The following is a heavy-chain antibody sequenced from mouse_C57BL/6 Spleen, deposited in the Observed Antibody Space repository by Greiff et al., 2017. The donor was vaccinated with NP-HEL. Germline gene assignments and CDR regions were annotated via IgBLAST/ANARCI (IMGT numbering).Heavy chain of an antibody. D-gene: IGHD3-2*02. CDR1: GFNIKDSY. CDR3: ARDSSGYRFAY. CDR2: IDPEDGET. Sequence: VQLQQSGAELVKPGASVKLSCTASGFNIKDSYMHWVKQRTEQGLEWIGRIDPEDGETKYAPKFQGKATITADTSSNTAYLQLSSLTSEDTAVYYCARDSSGYRFAYWGQGTLVTVSA. J-gene: IGHJ3*01. V-gene: IGHV14-2*01.